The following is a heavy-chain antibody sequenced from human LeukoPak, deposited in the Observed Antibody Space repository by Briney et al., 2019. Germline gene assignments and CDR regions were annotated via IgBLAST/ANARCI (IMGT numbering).Heavy chain of an antibody. CDR2: IYSGGNT. J-gene: IGHJ3*02. D-gene: IGHD2-15*01. CDR1: GFTFSSYA. Sequence: PGGSLRLSCAASGFTFSSYAMSWVRQAPGKGLEWVSVIYSGGNTDYANSVKGRFTISRDNSKNTLYLQMNSLRAEDTAVYYCARYCRGGSCYPGGDDAFDIWGQGTMVTVSS. CDR3: ARYCRGGSCYPGGDDAFDI. V-gene: IGHV3-53*01.